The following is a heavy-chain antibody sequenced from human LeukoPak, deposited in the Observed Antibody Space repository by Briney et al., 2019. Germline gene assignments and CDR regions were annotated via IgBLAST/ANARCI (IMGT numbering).Heavy chain of an antibody. D-gene: IGHD3-9*01. CDR1: GGSMSRYY. Sequence: SETLSLTCSVSGGSMSRYYWIWIRQPPGKGLEWIGYIYYSGTTKYNPSLKSRVTMSVDTSKNQFSLNLSSMTAADTAVYYCARVRGHILTGYFDYWGQGALVTVSS. CDR3: ARVRGHILTGYFDY. J-gene: IGHJ4*02. V-gene: IGHV4-59*01. CDR2: IYYSGTT.